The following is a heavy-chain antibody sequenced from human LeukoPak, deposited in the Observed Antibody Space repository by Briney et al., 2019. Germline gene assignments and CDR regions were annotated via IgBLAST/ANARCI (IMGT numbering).Heavy chain of an antibody. CDR2: INHSGST. CDR1: GGSFSHYY. D-gene: IGHD4-17*01. Sequence: SETLSLTCAVYGGSFSHYYWSWIRQPPGKGLEWIGEINHSGSTNYNPSLKSRVTISVDTSKNQFSLRLSSLTAADTAVYYCARGLHDYGDYVTYYGMDVWGQGTTVTVSS. J-gene: IGHJ6*02. CDR3: ARGLHDYGDYVTYYGMDV. V-gene: IGHV4-34*01.